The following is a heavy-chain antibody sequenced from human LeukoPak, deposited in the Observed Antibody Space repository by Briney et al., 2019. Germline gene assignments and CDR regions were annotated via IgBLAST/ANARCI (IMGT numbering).Heavy chain of an antibody. CDR1: GFTFSSYS. CDR2: ISSSSSYI. CDR3: ARYYGDYGRWFDP. Sequence: GGSVRLSCAASGFTFSSYSMNWVRQAPGKGLEWVSSISSSSSYIYYADSVKGRFTISRDNAKNSLYLQMNSLRAEDTAVYYCARYYGDYGRWFDPWGQGTLVTVSS. J-gene: IGHJ5*02. D-gene: IGHD4-17*01. V-gene: IGHV3-21*01.